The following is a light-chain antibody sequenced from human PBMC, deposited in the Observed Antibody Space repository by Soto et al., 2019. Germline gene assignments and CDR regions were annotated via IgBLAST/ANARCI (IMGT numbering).Light chain of an antibody. CDR2: QDT. J-gene: IGLJ2*01. CDR1: KLGERY. Sequence: SYEPTQPPSVSVSPGQTATITCSGDKLGERYVCWYQQKPGQSPVLVLYQDTKRPSGIPERFSGSNSGNTAALTISGTQAMDEADYYCQAWDRTAPVVFGGGTKLTVL. CDR3: QAWDRTAPVV. V-gene: IGLV3-1*01.